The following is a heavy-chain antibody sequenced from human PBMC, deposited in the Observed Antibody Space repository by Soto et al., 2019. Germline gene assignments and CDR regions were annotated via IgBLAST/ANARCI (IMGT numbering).Heavy chain of an antibody. V-gene: IGHV1-69*15. CDR3: AREDRDRGTGVVPAAIDGMGV. D-gene: IGHD2-2*01. CDR2: IIPIFGIA. CDR1: GGTFSRYS. Sequence: QVQLVHSGAEVKKPGSSVKVSCKASGGTFSRYSITWVRQAPGHGLEWIGRIIPIFGIASYAQKFQGRVTITADESTSRAELEVRSLRSDDTAVYYCAREDRDRGTGVVPAAIDGMGVWGQGTTVTVSS. J-gene: IGHJ6*02.